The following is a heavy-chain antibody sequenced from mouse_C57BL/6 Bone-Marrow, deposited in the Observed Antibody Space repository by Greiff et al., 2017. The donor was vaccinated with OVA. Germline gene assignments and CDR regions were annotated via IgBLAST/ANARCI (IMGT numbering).Heavy chain of an antibody. Sequence: VQLQQSGPELVKPGASVKISCKASGYTFTDYYMNWVKQSHGKSLEWIGDINPNNGGTSYNQKFKGKATLTVAKSSSTAYMELRSLTSEDSAVYYCALRGYDGLAYWGQGTLVTVSA. D-gene: IGHD2-2*01. CDR2: INPNNGGT. CDR1: GYTFTDYY. V-gene: IGHV1-26*01. CDR3: ALRGYDGLAY. J-gene: IGHJ3*01.